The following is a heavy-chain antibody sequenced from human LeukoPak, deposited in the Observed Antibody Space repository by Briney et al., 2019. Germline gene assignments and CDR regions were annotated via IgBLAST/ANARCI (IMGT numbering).Heavy chain of an antibody. V-gene: IGHV3-21*01. CDR3: ARDSLESFDP. Sequence: GGSLRLSCAASEFTFSSYSMNWVRQAPGKGLEWVSSISGSGTYIHYADSVKGRFTISRDNAKNSLYLQMNSLRAEDTAVYYCARDSLESFDPWGQGTLVTVPS. CDR2: ISGSGTYI. D-gene: IGHD3-3*01. CDR1: EFTFSSYS. J-gene: IGHJ5*02.